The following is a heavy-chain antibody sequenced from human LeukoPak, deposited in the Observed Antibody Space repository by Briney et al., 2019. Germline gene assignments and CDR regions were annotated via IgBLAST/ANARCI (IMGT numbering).Heavy chain of an antibody. CDR3: ARGGRGHDFSPNYYYGLDV. Sequence: PGGSLILSCAASGFTFDSYAMHWVRQAPGKGLEYVSAISRNGGSTFYANSVKGRFTISRDNSKNTLYLQMGSLRAEDTAVYYCARGGRGHDFSPNYYYGLDVWGQGTTVTVSS. J-gene: IGHJ6*02. CDR1: GFTFDSYA. CDR2: ISRNGGST. V-gene: IGHV3-64*01. D-gene: IGHD5-12*01.